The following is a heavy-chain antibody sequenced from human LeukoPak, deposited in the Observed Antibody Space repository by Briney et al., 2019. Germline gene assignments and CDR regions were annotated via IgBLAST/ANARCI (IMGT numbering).Heavy chain of an antibody. CDR2: ISWNSGSI. Sequence: PGRSLRLSCAASGFTFDDYAMHWVRQAPGKGLEWVSGISWNSGSIGYADSVKGRFTISRDNAKNSLYLQMNSLRAEDTALYYCAKAVTVAAAGGYYYYYMDVWGKGTTVTISS. CDR3: AKAVTVAAAGGYYYYYMDV. CDR1: GFTFDDYA. J-gene: IGHJ6*03. V-gene: IGHV3-9*01. D-gene: IGHD6-13*01.